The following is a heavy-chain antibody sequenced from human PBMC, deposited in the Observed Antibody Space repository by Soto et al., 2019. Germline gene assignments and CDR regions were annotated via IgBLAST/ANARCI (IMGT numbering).Heavy chain of an antibody. Sequence: GASVKVSCKASGYTFTSYYMHWVRQAPGQGLEWMGIINPSGGSTSYAQKFQGRVTMTRDTSTSTVYMELSSLRSEDTAVYYCARDGLLWFGEPKPYYYYYMDVWGKGPTVTVSS. D-gene: IGHD3-10*01. V-gene: IGHV1-46*03. J-gene: IGHJ6*03. CDR2: INPSGGST. CDR1: GYTFTSYY. CDR3: ARDGLLWFGEPKPYYYYYMDV.